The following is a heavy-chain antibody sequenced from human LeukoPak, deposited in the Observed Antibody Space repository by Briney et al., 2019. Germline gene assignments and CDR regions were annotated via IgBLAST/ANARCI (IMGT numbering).Heavy chain of an antibody. D-gene: IGHD2-2*01. V-gene: IGHV3-30*04. CDR3: ASGRSMSTSCYLRY. J-gene: IGHJ1*01. CDR2: MSFDGSNK. Sequence: PGGSLRLSCAASGFTFSNYAMNWVRQAPGKGLEWVSIMSFDGSNKYYADSVMGRFTISRDNSRNTLYLQMNSLTTEDTAVYYCASGRSMSTSCYLRYWGQGTLVTVSS. CDR1: GFTFSNYA.